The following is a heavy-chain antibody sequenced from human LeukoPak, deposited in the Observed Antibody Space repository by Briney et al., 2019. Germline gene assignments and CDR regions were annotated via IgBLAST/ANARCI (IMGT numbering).Heavy chain of an antibody. J-gene: IGHJ3*02. Sequence: ASVKVSCKASGYTFTSYGISWVRQAPGQGLEWMGWISAYNGNTNYAQKFQGRVTITADKSTSTAYMELSGLRSEDTAVYYCARAKGSVLDIWGQGTMVTVSS. CDR3: ARAKGSVLDI. CDR2: ISAYNGNT. CDR1: GYTFTSYG. V-gene: IGHV1-18*01.